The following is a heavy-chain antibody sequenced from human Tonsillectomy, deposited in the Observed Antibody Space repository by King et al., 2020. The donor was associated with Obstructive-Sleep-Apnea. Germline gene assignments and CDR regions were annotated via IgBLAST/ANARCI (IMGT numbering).Heavy chain of an antibody. J-gene: IGHJ4*02. V-gene: IGHV3-48*04. Sequence: QLVQSGGGLVQPGGSLRLSCAASGFTFSTYTRNWVRQAPGKGLEWVSYISSSSSTIYYADSVRGRFTISRDNPENSLYLQMNSLRAEDTAVYYCAGGDELGWDYWGQGTLVTVSS. D-gene: IGHD3-16*01. CDR2: ISSSSSTI. CDR1: GFTFSTYT. CDR3: AGGDELGWDY.